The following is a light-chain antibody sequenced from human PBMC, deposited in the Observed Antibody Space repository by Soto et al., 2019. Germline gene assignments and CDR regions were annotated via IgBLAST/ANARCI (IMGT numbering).Light chain of an antibody. J-gene: IGKJ4*02. Sequence: EIVMTQSPATLSVSPWERATLSCRASQSVTSNLAWYQQKPGQAPRLLIYGASTRATGIPARFSGSGSGTEFTLTISSLQSEDFAVYYCQQYNNLPLTFGGGTKVEIK. CDR1: QSVTSN. CDR3: QQYNNLPLT. CDR2: GAS. V-gene: IGKV3-15*01.